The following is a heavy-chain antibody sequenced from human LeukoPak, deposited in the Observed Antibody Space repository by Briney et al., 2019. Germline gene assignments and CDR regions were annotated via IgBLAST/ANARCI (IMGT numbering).Heavy chain of an antibody. Sequence: PGGSLRLSCAASGFTFSSYAMHWVRQAPGKGLEWVAVISYDGSNKYYADSVKGRFTISRDNSKNTLYLQMNSLRAEDTAVYYCARGGPRYCSSTSCYTSGLAYWGQGTLVTVSS. J-gene: IGHJ4*02. D-gene: IGHD2-2*02. CDR2: ISYDGSNK. CDR3: ARGGPRYCSSTSCYTSGLAY. V-gene: IGHV3-30*01. CDR1: GFTFSSYA.